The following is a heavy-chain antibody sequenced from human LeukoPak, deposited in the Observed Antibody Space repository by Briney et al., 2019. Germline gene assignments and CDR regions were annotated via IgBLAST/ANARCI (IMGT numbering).Heavy chain of an antibody. CDR1: GFTFSSYA. CDR3: AKIPRPNYDFWSGYYTAEYYFDY. J-gene: IGHJ4*02. V-gene: IGHV3-23*01. CDR2: ISGSGGST. Sequence: PGGSLRLSCAASGFTFSSYAMSWVRQAPGKGLEWVSAISGSGGSTNYADSVKGRFTISRDNSKNTLYLQMNSLRAEDTAVYYCAKIPRPNYDFWSGYYTAEYYFDYWGQGTLVTVSS. D-gene: IGHD3-3*01.